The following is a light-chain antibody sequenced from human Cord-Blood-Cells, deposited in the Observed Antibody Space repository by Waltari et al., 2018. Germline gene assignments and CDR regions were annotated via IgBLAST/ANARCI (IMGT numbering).Light chain of an antibody. Sequence: QSALTQPRSVSGSPGQSVTISCTVTSSDVGGYNYVSWYQQHPGKAPKLMIYDVSKRPSGVPDRFSGSKSGNTASLTISGLQAEDEADYYCCSYAGSYTFEVFGGGTKLTVL. CDR2: DVS. J-gene: IGLJ3*02. V-gene: IGLV2-11*01. CDR1: SSDVGGYNY. CDR3: CSYAGSYTFEV.